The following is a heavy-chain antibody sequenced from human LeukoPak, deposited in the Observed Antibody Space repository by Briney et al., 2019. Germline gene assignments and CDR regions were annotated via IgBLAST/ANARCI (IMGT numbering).Heavy chain of an antibody. D-gene: IGHD6-19*01. V-gene: IGHV3-7*01. Sequence: GGSLRLSCAASGFTFSSYWMSWVRQAPGKGLVWVANVKQDGSERYYVGSVRGRFTISRDNAKNSLYLQMNSLRAEDTAVYYCARAPSYSSGWSWGQGTLVTVSS. J-gene: IGHJ4*02. CDR3: ARAPSYSSGWS. CDR2: VKQDGSER. CDR1: GFTFSSYW.